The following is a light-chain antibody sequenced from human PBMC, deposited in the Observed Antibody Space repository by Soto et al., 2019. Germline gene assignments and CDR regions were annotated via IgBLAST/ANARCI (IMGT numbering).Light chain of an antibody. CDR3: QQHGSSPIT. J-gene: IGKJ5*01. Sequence: PGERATLSCRASRSVTNNYLAWHQQKPGQTPRLLIYGASSRATGIPDRFSGSGSGTDFTLTISRLESEDFAVYYCQQHGSSPITFGQGTRLEI. V-gene: IGKV3-20*01. CDR1: RSVTNNY. CDR2: GAS.